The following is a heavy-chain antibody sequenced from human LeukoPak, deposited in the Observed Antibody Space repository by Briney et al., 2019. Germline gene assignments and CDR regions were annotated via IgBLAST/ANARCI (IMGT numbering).Heavy chain of an antibody. CDR1: GGTFSSYA. J-gene: IGHJ4*02. V-gene: IGHV1-69*06. D-gene: IGHD6-19*01. CDR2: IFPIFGTA. Sequence: ASVKVSRKASGGTFSSYAVSWVRQPPGQGLEWMGGIFPIFGTANIAQKFQGRVTITVDKSTSTAYMELSSLRSEDTAVYFLARDVYSGWYIDYWDQATLVSVS. CDR3: ARDVYSGWYIDY.